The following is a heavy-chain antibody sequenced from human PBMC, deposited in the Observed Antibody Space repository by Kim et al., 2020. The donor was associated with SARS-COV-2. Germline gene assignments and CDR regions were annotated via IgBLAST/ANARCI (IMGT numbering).Heavy chain of an antibody. J-gene: IGHJ4*02. CDR1: GFMFGDFV. CDR2: LTGTGDVT. D-gene: IGHD1-1*01. V-gene: IGHV3-23*01. CDR3: AKGLHDVTTRMLQSSFDN. Sequence: GGSLRLSCEASGFMFGDFVMSWVRQAPGRGLEWVSTLTGTGDVTYYADSVKGRFSISRDNSKNTVSLQMNSLRDADTAVYYCAKGLHDVTTRMLQSSFDNWGQGTLVVVSS.